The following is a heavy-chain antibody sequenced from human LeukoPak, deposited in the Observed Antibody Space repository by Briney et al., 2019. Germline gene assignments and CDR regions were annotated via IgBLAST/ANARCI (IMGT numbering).Heavy chain of an antibody. CDR1: GYTLTELS. Sequence: ASVKVSCKVSGYTLTELSMHWVRQAPGKGLEWMGGFDPEDGETICEQKFQGRVTMTEDTSTDTAYMELSSLRSEDTAVYYCATGNWRRWFGEPPFDYWGQGTLVTVSS. CDR2: FDPEDGET. CDR3: ATGNWRRWFGEPPFDY. V-gene: IGHV1-24*01. D-gene: IGHD3-10*01. J-gene: IGHJ4*02.